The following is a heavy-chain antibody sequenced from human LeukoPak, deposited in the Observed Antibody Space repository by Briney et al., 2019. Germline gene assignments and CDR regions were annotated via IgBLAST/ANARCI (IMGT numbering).Heavy chain of an antibody. CDR3: ASPTVAGGDY. CDR1: GGSFSGYY. Sequence: SETLSLTCAVYGGSFSGYYWSWIRQPPGKGLEWIGEINHSGSTNYNPSLKSRVTISVDKSKNQFSLKLSSVTAADTAVYYCASPTVAGGDYWGQGTLVTVSS. CDR2: INHSGST. J-gene: IGHJ4*02. V-gene: IGHV4-34*01. D-gene: IGHD6-19*01.